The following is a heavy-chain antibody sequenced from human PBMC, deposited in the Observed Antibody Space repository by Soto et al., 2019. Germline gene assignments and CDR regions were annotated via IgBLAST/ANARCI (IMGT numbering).Heavy chain of an antibody. CDR2: ISAYNGNT. CDR3: AIARNWLGWFDP. D-gene: IGHD5-12*01. CDR1: GYTFTSYG. V-gene: IGHV1-18*01. Sequence: ASVKVSCKASGYTFTSYGISWVRQPPGQGLEWMGWISAYNGNTNYAQKLQGRVTMTTDTSTSTAYMELRSLRSDDTAVYYCAIARNWLGWFDPWGQGTLVTVSS. J-gene: IGHJ5*02.